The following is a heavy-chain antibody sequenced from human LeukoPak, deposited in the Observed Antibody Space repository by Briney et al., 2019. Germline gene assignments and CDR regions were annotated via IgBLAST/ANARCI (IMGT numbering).Heavy chain of an antibody. CDR1: GGSISSGGDY. D-gene: IGHD4/OR15-4a*01. CDR3: ARAAWRGTNSRDAFDI. CDR2: MSYSGTT. J-gene: IGHJ3*02. V-gene: IGHV4-31*03. Sequence: SETLSLTCTVSGGSISSGGDYWSWIRQHPGKGLEGIGYMSYSGTTYYNPSLKSRITISLDTSKNQFSLELSSVTAADTAVYYCARAAWRGTNSRDAFDIWGLGTVVTVSS.